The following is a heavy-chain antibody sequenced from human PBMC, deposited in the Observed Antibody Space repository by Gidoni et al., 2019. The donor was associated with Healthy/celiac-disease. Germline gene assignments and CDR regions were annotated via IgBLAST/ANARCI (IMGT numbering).Heavy chain of an antibody. CDR1: GFTFSSYA. CDR2: ISGSGGST. V-gene: IGHV3-23*01. D-gene: IGHD6-19*01. Sequence: EVQLLESGGGLVQPGGSLRLSCAVSGFTFSSYAMSWVRRAPGTVLEWCSAISGSGGSTYYADSVKGRFTISRDNSKNTLYLQMNSLRAEDTAVYYCAKDSSGWPDGGGYWGQGTLVTVSS. CDR3: AKDSSGWPDGGGY. J-gene: IGHJ4*02.